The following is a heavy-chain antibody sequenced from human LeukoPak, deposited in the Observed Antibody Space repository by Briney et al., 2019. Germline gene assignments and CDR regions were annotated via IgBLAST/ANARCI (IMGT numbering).Heavy chain of an antibody. CDR2: IWYDGSQE. J-gene: IGHJ3*02. CDR1: GFTFSSYG. Sequence: GGSLRLSCATSGFTFSSYGFHWVRQAPGKGLEWVAAIWYDGSQEYYADSVKGRFTISRDTSKNTLYLQMNSLRAEDTAVYYCARDPSRYAFDIWGQETMVTVSS. V-gene: IGHV3-33*01. CDR3: ARDPSRYAFDI.